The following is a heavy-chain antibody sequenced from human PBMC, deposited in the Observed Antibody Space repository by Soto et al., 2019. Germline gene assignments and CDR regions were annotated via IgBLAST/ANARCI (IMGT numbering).Heavy chain of an antibody. CDR1: GGSISSGGYS. Sequence: QLQLQESGSGLVKPSQTLSLTCAVSGGSISSGGYSWIWIRQPPGKGLEWIGYIYHSGSTYYSPSLKSRVTISVDMSKNQFYLKLSSVTAADTAVYYCASRPSGSGFDPWGQGTLVTVSS. J-gene: IGHJ5*02. CDR3: ASRPSGSGFDP. CDR2: IYHSGST. V-gene: IGHV4-30-2*01. D-gene: IGHD1-26*01.